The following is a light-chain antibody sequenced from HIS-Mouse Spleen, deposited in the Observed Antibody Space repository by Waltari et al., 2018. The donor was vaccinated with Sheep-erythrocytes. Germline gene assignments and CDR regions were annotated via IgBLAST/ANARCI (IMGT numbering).Light chain of an antibody. V-gene: IGLV2-23*01. CDR3: CSYAGSSTLV. CDR1: SSDVGSYNL. Sequence: QSALTQPASVSGSPGQSITISCTGTSSDVGSYNLVSWYQQHPGKAPKLMIYEGSTRPSGVSTRCSGAKSCNTASLTIAGLQAEDEADYYCCSYAGSSTLVFGGGTKLTVL. CDR2: EGS. J-gene: IGLJ2*01.